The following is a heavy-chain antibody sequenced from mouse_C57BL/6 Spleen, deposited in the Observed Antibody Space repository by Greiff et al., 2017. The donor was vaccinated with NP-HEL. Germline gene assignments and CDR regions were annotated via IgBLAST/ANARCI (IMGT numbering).Heavy chain of an antibody. Sequence: DVKLVESGGGLVKPGGSLKLSCAASGFTFSDYGMHWVRQAPEKGLEWVAYISSGSSTIYYADTVKGRFTISRDNAKNTLFLQMTSLRSEDTAMYYCAREEYYSNPYAMDYWGQGTSVTVSS. CDR3: AREEYYSNPYAMDY. CDR1: GFTFSDYG. V-gene: IGHV5-17*01. D-gene: IGHD2-5*01. CDR2: ISSGSSTI. J-gene: IGHJ4*01.